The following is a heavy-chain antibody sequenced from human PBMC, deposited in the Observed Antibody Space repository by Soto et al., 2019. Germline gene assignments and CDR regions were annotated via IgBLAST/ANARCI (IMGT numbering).Heavy chain of an antibody. Sequence: VQLVESGGVVVQPGRSLRLSCAASGFTFSSYGMHWVRQAPGKGLEWVAVISYDGSNKYYADSVKGRFTISRDNSKNTLYLQMNSLRAEDTAVYYCAKIAAADPFDYWGQGTLVTVSS. V-gene: IGHV3-30*18. CDR1: GFTFSSYG. CDR2: ISYDGSNK. J-gene: IGHJ4*02. D-gene: IGHD6-13*01. CDR3: AKIAAADPFDY.